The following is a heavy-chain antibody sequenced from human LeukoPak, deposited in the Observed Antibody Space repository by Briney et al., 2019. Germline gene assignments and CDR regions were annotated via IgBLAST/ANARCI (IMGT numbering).Heavy chain of an antibody. D-gene: IGHD6-19*01. J-gene: IGHJ4*02. CDR3: AREKSPASIAVAEGY. Sequence: GGSLRLSCAAAGFTFSIYSMNWVRQAPGKGLEWVSSISSTSSYISYGDSVKGRFTISRDNAKNSLYLQMNSLRAEDTAVYYCAREKSPASIAVAEGYWGQGTLVTVSS. CDR1: GFTFSIYS. V-gene: IGHV3-21*01. CDR2: ISSTSSYI.